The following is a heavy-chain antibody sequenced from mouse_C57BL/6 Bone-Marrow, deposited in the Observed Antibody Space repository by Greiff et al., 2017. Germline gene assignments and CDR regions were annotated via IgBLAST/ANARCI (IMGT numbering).Heavy chain of an antibody. J-gene: IGHJ4*01. Sequence: VQLQQSGAELVRPGASVKLSCTASGFNIKDDYLHWVKQRPEQGLEWIGWIDPENGDTAYASKFQGKATITADTSSNTAYLQLSSLTSEDTAVYYCTTWGYYGSMDYWGQGTSVTVSS. V-gene: IGHV14-4*01. CDR3: TTWGYYGSMDY. CDR2: IDPENGDT. CDR1: GFNIKDDY. D-gene: IGHD1-1*01.